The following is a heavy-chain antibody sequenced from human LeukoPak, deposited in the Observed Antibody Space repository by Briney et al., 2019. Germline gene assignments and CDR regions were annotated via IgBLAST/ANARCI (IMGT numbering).Heavy chain of an antibody. V-gene: IGHV2-5*01. CDR1: GFSLSTSGVG. J-gene: IGHJ4*02. CDR2: LYWNDDK. Sequence: SGPTLVKPTQTLTLTCTFSGFSLSTSGVGVGWIRQPPGKAREWLALLYWNDDKRYSPSLKSRLTITKDTSKNQVVLTITNMDPVDTATYFCAHRLPHYFDYWGQGTLVTVSS. CDR3: AHRLPHYFDY.